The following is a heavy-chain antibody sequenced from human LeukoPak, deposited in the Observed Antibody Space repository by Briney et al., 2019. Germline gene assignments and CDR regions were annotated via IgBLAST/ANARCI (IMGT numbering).Heavy chain of an antibody. J-gene: IGHJ5*02. CDR2: ISGSGGST. V-gene: IGHV3-23*01. Sequence: GGSLRLSCAASGFTFSSYAMSWVRQAPGKGLEWVSAISGSGGSTYYADSVKGRFTISRDNSKNTLYLQMNSLRAEDPAVYYCAKDQDTYYYGSGSYYTYNWFDPWGQGTLVTVSS. CDR1: GFTFSSYA. D-gene: IGHD3-10*01. CDR3: AKDQDTYYYGSGSYYTYNWFDP.